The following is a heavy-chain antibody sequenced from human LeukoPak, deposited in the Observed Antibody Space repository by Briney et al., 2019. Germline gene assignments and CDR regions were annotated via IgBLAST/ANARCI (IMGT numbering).Heavy chain of an antibody. CDR2: INSDGSST. CDR1: GFTFGSYW. J-gene: IGHJ4*02. CDR3: ARDPFLNEPLY. D-gene: IGHD1-1*01. V-gene: IGHV3-74*01. Sequence: PGGSLRLSCAGSGFTFGSYWMHWVRQAPGEGLVWVSRINSDGSSTHYADSVKGRFTISRDNAKNTLYLQMNSLRAEDAAVYYCARDPFLNEPLYWGQGTLVTVSS.